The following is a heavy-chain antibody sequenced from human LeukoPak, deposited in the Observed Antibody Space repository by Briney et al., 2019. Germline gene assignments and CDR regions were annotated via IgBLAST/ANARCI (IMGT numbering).Heavy chain of an antibody. D-gene: IGHD3-10*01. J-gene: IGHJ6*04. CDR2: ISAYNGNT. V-gene: IGHV1-18*04. CDR1: GYTFTSYG. CDR3: ARVLLWFGELLPNGMDV. Sequence: ASVKVSCKASGYTFTSYGISWVRQAPGQRLEWMGWISAYNGNTNYAQKLQGRVTMTTDTSTSTAYMELRSLRSDDTAVYYCARVLLWFGELLPNGMDVWGKGTTVTVSS.